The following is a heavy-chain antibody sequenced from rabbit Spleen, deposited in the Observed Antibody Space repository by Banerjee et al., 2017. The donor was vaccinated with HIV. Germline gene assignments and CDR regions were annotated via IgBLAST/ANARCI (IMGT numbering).Heavy chain of an antibody. J-gene: IGHJ3*01. CDR3: ARNYGGWNYLYTRLDL. CDR1: GFSLSSTYW. CDR2: IYGGSSGRT. Sequence: QSLEESGGDLVKPGASLTLTCTASGFSLSSTYWICWVRQAPGKGLELIGCIYGGSSGRTYYANWAKGRFTVSKASSTTVTLQMTSLTAADTATYFCARNYGGWNYLYTRLDLWGQGTLVTVS. V-gene: IGHV1S40*01. D-gene: IGHD8-1*01.